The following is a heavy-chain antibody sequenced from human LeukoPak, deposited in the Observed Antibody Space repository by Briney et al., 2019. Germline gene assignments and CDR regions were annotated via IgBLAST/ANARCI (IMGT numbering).Heavy chain of an antibody. CDR2: IYWDDDK. D-gene: IGHD6-19*01. CDR1: GFSLSTSGVG. CDR3: AHSGIAVAGAWFDP. V-gene: IGHV2-5*02. Sequence: VSGPTLVKPTQTLTLTCTFSGFSLSTSGVGVGWIRQPPGKALEWLALIYWDDDKRYSPSLKSRLTITKDTSKNQVVLTMTNMDPVGTATYYCAHSGIAVAGAWFDPWGQGTLVTVSS. J-gene: IGHJ5*02.